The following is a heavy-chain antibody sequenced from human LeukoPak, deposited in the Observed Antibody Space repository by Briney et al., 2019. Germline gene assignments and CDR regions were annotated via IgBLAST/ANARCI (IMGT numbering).Heavy chain of an antibody. V-gene: IGHV1-2*02. D-gene: IGHD3-16*02. CDR1: GYTFTGYY. Sequence: ASVKVSCKASGYTFTGYYMHWVRQAPGQGLEWMGWINPNSGGTNYAQKFQGRVTMTRDTSISTAYMELSRLRSDDTAVYYCARGRVGLRLGELSLPWYFDLWGRGTLVTVSS. CDR2: INPNSGGT. CDR3: ARGRVGLRLGELSLPWYFDL. J-gene: IGHJ2*01.